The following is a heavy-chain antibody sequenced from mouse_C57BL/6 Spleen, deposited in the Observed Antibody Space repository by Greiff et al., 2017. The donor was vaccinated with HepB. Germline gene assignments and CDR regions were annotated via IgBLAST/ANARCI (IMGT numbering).Heavy chain of an antibody. J-gene: IGHJ2*01. CDR1: GYTFTSYW. V-gene: IGHV1-52*01. D-gene: IGHD1-1*01. CDR3: ARWGSTVALDY. Sequence: QVQLQQPGAELVRPGSSVKLSCKASGYTFTSYWMHWVKQRPIQGLEWIGNIDPSDSDTHYNQKFKDKATLTADKSSSTAYMQLSSLTSEDSAVYYCARWGSTVALDYWGQGTTLTVSS. CDR2: IDPSDSDT.